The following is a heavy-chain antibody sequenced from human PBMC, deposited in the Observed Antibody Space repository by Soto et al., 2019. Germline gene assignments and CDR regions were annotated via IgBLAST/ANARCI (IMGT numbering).Heavy chain of an antibody. CDR2: IDPNSGGT. Sequence: QAQLVQSGPEVKKPGASVKVSCKASGYTFSGPYIYWIRQAPGQGLEWMGWIDPNSGGTEFAQKFQGRVTLTRATSISTVYMELNSLRSDETGVYYCARDFRTHSHGVDVWGQGTAVTVSS. J-gene: IGHJ6*02. V-gene: IGHV1-2*02. CDR1: GYTFSGPY. CDR3: ARDFRTHSHGVDV. D-gene: IGHD1-26*01.